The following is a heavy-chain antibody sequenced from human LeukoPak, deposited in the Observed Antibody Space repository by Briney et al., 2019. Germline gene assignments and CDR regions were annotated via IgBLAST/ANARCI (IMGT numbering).Heavy chain of an antibody. CDR2: IYYSGST. J-gene: IGHJ4*02. CDR1: GGSISSSSYY. D-gene: IGHD5-24*01. V-gene: IGHV4-61*05. Sequence: SETLSLTCTVSGGSISSSSYYWGWIRQPPGKGLEWIGYIYYSGSTNYNPSLKSRVTISVDTSKNQFSLKLSSVTAADTAVYYCARREMATTSFDYWGQGTLVTVSS. CDR3: ARREMATTSFDY.